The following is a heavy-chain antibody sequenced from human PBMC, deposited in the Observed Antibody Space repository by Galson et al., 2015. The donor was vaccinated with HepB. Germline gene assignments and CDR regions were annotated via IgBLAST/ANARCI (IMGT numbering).Heavy chain of an antibody. D-gene: IGHD3-10*01. Sequence: LRLSCAGSGVTLSKYGMSWVRQAPGKGLDWVSVINDSGDSTHYADSVKGRFIISRDNSRNTLYLQMNSLRAEDTAVYYCARGSNPWKYLDYWGQGTLVTVSS. CDR1: GVTLSKYG. V-gene: IGHV3-23*01. CDR3: ARGSNPWKYLDY. J-gene: IGHJ4*02. CDR2: INDSGDST.